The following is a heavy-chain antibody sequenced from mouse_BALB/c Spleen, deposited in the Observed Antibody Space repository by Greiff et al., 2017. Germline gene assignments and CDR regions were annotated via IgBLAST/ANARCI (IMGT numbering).Heavy chain of an antibody. V-gene: IGHV2-2*02. D-gene: IGHD2-4*01. CDR3: ARNSRMITTTWFAY. CDR2: IWSGGST. J-gene: IGHJ3*01. Sequence: QVQLKESGPGLVQPSQSLSITCTVSGFSLTSYGVHWVRQSPGKGLEWLGVIWSGGSTDYNAAFISRLSMSKDNSKSQVFFKMNSLQANDTAIYYCARNSRMITTTWFAYWGQGTLVTVSA. CDR1: GFSLTSYG.